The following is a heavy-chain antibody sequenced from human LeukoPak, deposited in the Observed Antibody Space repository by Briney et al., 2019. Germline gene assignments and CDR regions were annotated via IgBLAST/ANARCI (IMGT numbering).Heavy chain of an antibody. Sequence: GGSLRLSCAVSGFSFTNFWMSWVRQAPGRGLEWVANIHPEGNEKYHVESVKGRFTISRDNTKNLLFLQMNGLRVEDTAVYYCVRGDAFSGDHWGQGTLVTVSS. CDR2: IHPEGNEK. CDR1: GFSFTNFW. J-gene: IGHJ4*02. CDR3: VRGDAFSGDH. V-gene: IGHV3-7*04.